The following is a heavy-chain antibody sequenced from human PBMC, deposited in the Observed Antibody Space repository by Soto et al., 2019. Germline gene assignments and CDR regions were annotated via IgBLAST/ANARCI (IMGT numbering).Heavy chain of an antibody. Sequence: QITLKESGPTLVKPTQPLTLTCTFSGFSLSTSGVGVGWIRQPPGKALEWLALIYWNDDKRYSPSLKSRLTITKDTSKNQVVLTMTNMDPVDTATYYCAHAKEYSSGWYYYYYGMDVWGQGTTVTVSS. CDR1: GFSLSTSGVG. V-gene: IGHV2-5*01. CDR3: AHAKEYSSGWYYYYYGMDV. J-gene: IGHJ6*02. D-gene: IGHD6-19*01. CDR2: IYWNDDK.